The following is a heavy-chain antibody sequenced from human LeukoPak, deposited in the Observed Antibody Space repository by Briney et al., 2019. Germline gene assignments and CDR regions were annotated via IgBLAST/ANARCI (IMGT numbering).Heavy chain of an antibody. CDR2: INHSGST. CDR3: ARKIGSYWFDP. Sequence: PSETLSLTCAVYGGSFSGYYWSWIRQPPGKGLEWIGEINHSGSTNYNPSLKSRVTISVDTSKNQFSLKLSSMTAADTAVYYCARKIGSYWFDPWGQGTLVTVSS. D-gene: IGHD1-26*01. V-gene: IGHV4-34*01. CDR1: GGSFSGYY. J-gene: IGHJ5*02.